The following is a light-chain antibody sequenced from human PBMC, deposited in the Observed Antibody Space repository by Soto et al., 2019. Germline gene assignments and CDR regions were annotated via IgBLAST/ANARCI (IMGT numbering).Light chain of an antibody. CDR2: GAS. V-gene: IGKV3-15*01. CDR3: QQYNNWPRT. Sequence: EIVMTQSPATLSVSTGERATLSCRASQSVSNNLAWYHQKPGQAPKLLIYGASTRATGIPARFSGSGSGTEFTLTINSLQSEDFAVYYCQQYNNWPRTFGQGTKVDIK. J-gene: IGKJ1*01. CDR1: QSVSNN.